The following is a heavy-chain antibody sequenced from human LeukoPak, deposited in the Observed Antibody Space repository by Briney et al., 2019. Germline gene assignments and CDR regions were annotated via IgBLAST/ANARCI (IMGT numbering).Heavy chain of an antibody. V-gene: IGHV5-51*01. Sequence: GESLQISCKGSGYSFTSYWIGWVRQMPGKGLEWMGIIYPGDSDTRYSPSFQGQVTISADKSISTAYLQWSSLKASDTAMYYCARQSRGLGQNVTGTSDDGGQGTLVTVA. J-gene: IGHJ4*02. CDR1: GYSFTSYW. CDR3: ARQSRGLGQNVTGTSDD. CDR2: IYPGDSDT. D-gene: IGHD1-7*01.